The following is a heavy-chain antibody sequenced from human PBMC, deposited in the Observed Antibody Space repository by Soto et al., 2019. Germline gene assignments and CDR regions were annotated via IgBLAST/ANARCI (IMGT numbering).Heavy chain of an antibody. CDR2: IYPGDSDT. J-gene: IGHJ4*03. D-gene: IGHD5-18*01. Sequence: GESLKISCKGSGYSFNDYWIAWVRQMPGKGLEWMGIIYPGDSDTRYSPSFQGQVTISADKSISTAYLQWSSLKGSDTARYYWARPESGYSYAFAAFWGQGPPVTVSS. V-gene: IGHV5-51*01. CDR1: GYSFNDYW. CDR3: ARPESGYSYAFAAF.